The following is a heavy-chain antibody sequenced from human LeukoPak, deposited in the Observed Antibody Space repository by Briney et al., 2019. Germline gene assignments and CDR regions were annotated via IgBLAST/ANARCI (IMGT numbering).Heavy chain of an antibody. CDR2: IYHSGTI. D-gene: IGHD2-8*01. Sequence: PSETLSLTCTVSGGSISSSSYNWGWIRQPPGKGLEWIGSIYHSGTIKYNPSLKSRVTISIDTSKNKFSLKLSSVTAADTAVYYCARDWGYCINGVCYAFDYWGQGTLVTVSS. J-gene: IGHJ4*02. V-gene: IGHV4-39*07. CDR3: ARDWGYCINGVCYAFDY. CDR1: GGSISSSSYN.